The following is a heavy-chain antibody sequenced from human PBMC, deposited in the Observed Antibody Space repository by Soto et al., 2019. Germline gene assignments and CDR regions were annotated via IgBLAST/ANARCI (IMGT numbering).Heavy chain of an antibody. D-gene: IGHD2-2*01. V-gene: IGHV1-58*02. Sequence: SVKVSCKASGFTFTSSAMQWVRQARGQRLEWIGWIVVGSGNTNYAQKFQERVTITRDMSTSTAYMELSSLRSEDTAVYYCARDPAGVLVPAGLDYWGQGTLVTVSS. CDR3: ARDPAGVLVPAGLDY. CDR1: GFTFTSSA. CDR2: IVVGSGNT. J-gene: IGHJ4*02.